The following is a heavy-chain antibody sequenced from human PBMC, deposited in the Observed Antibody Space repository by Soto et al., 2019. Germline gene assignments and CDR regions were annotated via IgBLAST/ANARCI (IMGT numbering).Heavy chain of an antibody. Sequence: QVQLVQSGAEVKKPGASVKVSCKASGYTFTSYDINWVRQATGQGLEWMGWMNPNSGNTGYAQKFQGRVTMTRNTSISTAYMELSSLRSEDPAVYYCARVAEYIVVVGAATIVSGGMDVWGQGTTVTVSS. V-gene: IGHV1-8*01. D-gene: IGHD2-15*01. CDR3: ARVAEYIVVVGAATIVSGGMDV. CDR2: MNPNSGNT. J-gene: IGHJ6*02. CDR1: GYTFTSYD.